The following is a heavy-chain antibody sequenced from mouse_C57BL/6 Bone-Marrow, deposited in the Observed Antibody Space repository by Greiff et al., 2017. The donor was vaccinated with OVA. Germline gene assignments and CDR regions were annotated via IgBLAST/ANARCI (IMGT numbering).Heavy chain of an antibody. D-gene: IGHD2-4*01. CDR2: IRSKSNNYAT. J-gene: IGHJ3*01. V-gene: IGHV10-1*01. CDR1: GFSFNTYA. CDR3: VRQGDYGFAY. Sequence: EVQRVESGGGLVQPKGSLKLSCAASGFSFNTYAMNWVRQAPGKGLEWVARIRSKSNNYATYYADSVKDRFTISREDSESMLYLQMNNLKTEDTAMYYCVRQGDYGFAYWGQGTLVTVSA.